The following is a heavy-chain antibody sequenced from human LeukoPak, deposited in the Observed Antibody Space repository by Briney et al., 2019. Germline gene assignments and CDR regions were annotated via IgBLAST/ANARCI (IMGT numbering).Heavy chain of an antibody. CDR1: GFTVSSNY. Sequence: PGGSLRLSCAASGFTVSSNYMSWVRQAPGKGLEWIGYIYYSGSTNYNPSLKSRVTISVDTSKNQFSLKLSSVTAADTAVYYCARQAPSSKHYYDSSGYSFDYWGQGTLVTVSS. CDR3: ARQAPSSKHYYDSSGYSFDY. CDR2: IYYSGST. V-gene: IGHV4-59*08. D-gene: IGHD3-22*01. J-gene: IGHJ4*02.